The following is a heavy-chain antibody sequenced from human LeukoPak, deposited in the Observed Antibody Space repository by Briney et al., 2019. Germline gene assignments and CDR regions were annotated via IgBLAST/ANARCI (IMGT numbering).Heavy chain of an antibody. D-gene: IGHD2-21*02. CDR2: IYYSGST. CDR1: GGPISSYY. CDR3: ASSDSPYYFDY. J-gene: IGHJ4*02. V-gene: IGHV4-59*08. Sequence: PSETLSLTCTVSGGPISSYYWSWIRQPPGKGLEWIGYIYYSGSTNYNPSLKSRVTISVDTSKNQFSLKLSSVTAADTAVYYCASSDSPYYFDYWGQGTLVTVSS.